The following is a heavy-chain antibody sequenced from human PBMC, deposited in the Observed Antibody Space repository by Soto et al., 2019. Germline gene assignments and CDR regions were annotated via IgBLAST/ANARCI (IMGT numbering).Heavy chain of an antibody. CDR2: ISSSSSTI. Sequence: GGSLRLSCAASGFTFSSYSMNWVRQAPGKGLEWVSYISSSSSTIYYADSVKGRFTISRDNAKNSLYLQMNSLRAEDTAVYYCARHSGSYYYWGQGTLVTVSS. V-gene: IGHV3-48*04. D-gene: IGHD1-26*01. CDR1: GFTFSSYS. J-gene: IGHJ4*02. CDR3: ARHSGSYYY.